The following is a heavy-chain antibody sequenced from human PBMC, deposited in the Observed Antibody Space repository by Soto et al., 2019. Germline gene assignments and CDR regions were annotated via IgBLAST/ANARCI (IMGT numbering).Heavy chain of an antibody. CDR2: IYYSGST. CDR3: ARTGWYCVEF. D-gene: IGHD6-19*01. V-gene: IGHV4-31*03. CDR1: GGSISSGGYY. Sequence: SFTCTVSGGSISSGGYYWSWIRQHPGKGLEWIGYIYYSGSTCYNPSLKSRVTISVDTSKNQFSLNVNSVTAADTAVYYCARTGWYCVEFWGQGMLVTVSS. J-gene: IGHJ4*02.